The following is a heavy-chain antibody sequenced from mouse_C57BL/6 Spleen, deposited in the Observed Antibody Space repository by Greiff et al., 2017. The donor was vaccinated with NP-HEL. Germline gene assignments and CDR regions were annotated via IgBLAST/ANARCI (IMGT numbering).Heavy chain of an antibody. V-gene: IGHV14-3*01. Sequence: VQLKESVAELVRPGASVKLSCTASGFNIKNTYMHWVKQRPEQGLEWIGRIDPANGNTKYAPKFQGKATITADTSSNTAYLQLSSLTSEDTAIYYCARATVVANDWFAYWGQGTLVTVSA. D-gene: IGHD1-1*01. J-gene: IGHJ3*01. CDR2: IDPANGNT. CDR1: GFNIKNTY. CDR3: ARATVVANDWFAY.